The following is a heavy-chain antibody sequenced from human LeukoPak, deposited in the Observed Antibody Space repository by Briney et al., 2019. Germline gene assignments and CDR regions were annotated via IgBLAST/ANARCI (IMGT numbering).Heavy chain of an antibody. J-gene: IGHJ4*02. D-gene: IGHD5-18*01. CDR1: GYTFTAYG. Sequence: GASVKVSCKPSGYTFTAYGITWVRQAPGQGLEWMGWISGHAGNTDYSQKFQGRVTLTTDTSTSTAYMELTTLRSEDTAVYYCATGGTAMVTTRFDYWGQGTLVTVSS. V-gene: IGHV1-18*01. CDR2: ISGHAGNT. CDR3: ATGGTAMVTTRFDY.